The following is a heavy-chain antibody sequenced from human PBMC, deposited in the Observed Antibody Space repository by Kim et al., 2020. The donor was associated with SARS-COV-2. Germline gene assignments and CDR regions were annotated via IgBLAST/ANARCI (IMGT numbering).Heavy chain of an antibody. Sequence: FQGRVTITADESTSTAYMELSSLRSEDTAVYYCASRLRYFDWLSTPPFDYWGQGTLVTVSS. D-gene: IGHD3-9*01. J-gene: IGHJ4*02. V-gene: IGHV1-69*01. CDR3: ASRLRYFDWLSTPPFDY.